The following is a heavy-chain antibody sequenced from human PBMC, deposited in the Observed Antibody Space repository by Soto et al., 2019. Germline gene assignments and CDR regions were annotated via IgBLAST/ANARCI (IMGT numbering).Heavy chain of an antibody. J-gene: IGHJ5*02. Sequence: QVQLQESGPGLVKPSETLSLTCTVSGGSISSNYWSWIRQPPGKGLEWIGYIYYSGSTNYNPSLKSRVTISVDTSKNQFSLKLSSVTAADTAVYYCARVLFGRGNWFDPWGQGTLVTVSS. V-gene: IGHV4-59*01. CDR1: GGSISSNY. CDR2: IYYSGST. CDR3: ARVLFGRGNWFDP. D-gene: IGHD3-3*01.